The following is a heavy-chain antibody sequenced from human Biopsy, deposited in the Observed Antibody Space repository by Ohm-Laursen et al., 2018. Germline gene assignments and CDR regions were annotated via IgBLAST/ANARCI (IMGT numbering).Heavy chain of an antibody. J-gene: IGHJ3*02. CDR3: ARGEAGVYDALDI. CDR2: IYNSGST. V-gene: IGHV4-59*01. Sequence: GTLSLTCTVSGGSMSSYYWTWIRQPPGRGLEWIGYIYNSGSTNYNPSLKSRVTISVAVDTSKSQFSLRLSSVTAADTAMYYCARGEAGVYDALDIWGQGTMVIVSS. D-gene: IGHD5/OR15-5a*01. CDR1: GGSMSSYY.